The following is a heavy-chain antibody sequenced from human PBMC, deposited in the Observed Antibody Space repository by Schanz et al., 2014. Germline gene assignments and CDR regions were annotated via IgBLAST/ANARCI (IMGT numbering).Heavy chain of an antibody. CDR3: AREGPGDYYGMDV. Sequence: QVQLQESGSGLVMPSQTLSLTCGVSGGSMRRGAYSWNWIRQSPGKGLEWIGYVFHSGRPYYNPSFKGRVPISLDTSKTQSSRNLRYVTAADTAVYYCAREGPGDYYGMDVWGQGRTVIVSS. CDR1: GGSMRRGAYS. J-gene: IGHJ6*02. V-gene: IGHV4-30-2*06. CDR2: VFHSGRP.